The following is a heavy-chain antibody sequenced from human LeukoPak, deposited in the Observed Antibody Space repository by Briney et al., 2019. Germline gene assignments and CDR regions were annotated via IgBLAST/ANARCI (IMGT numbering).Heavy chain of an antibody. J-gene: IGHJ3*02. V-gene: IGHV3-30*02. D-gene: IGHD7-27*01. CDR1: GFTFSSYG. CDR2: IRYDGSNK. CDR3: AKDVRTGDNAFDI. Sequence: GGSLRLSCAASGFTFSSYGMHWVRQAPGKGLEWEAFIRYDGSNKYYADSVKGRFTISRDNSKNTLYLQMNSLRAEDTAVYYCAKDVRTGDNAFDIWGQGTLVTVSS.